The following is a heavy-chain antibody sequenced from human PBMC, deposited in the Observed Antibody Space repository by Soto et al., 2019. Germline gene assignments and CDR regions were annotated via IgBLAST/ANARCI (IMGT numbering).Heavy chain of an antibody. D-gene: IGHD2-15*01. CDR3: AREYGIGGAAFDF. Sequence: QVQLVESGGGVVQPGRSLRLSCAASGFIFSTYAMHWVRQAPGRGLEWVAVISYDGSNKYYADSVKGRFTISRDNSKNTLYLQMNCLRAEDTAVYYCAREYGIGGAAFDFWGQGTMVTVSS. CDR2: ISYDGSNK. CDR1: GFIFSTYA. J-gene: IGHJ3*01. V-gene: IGHV3-30-3*01.